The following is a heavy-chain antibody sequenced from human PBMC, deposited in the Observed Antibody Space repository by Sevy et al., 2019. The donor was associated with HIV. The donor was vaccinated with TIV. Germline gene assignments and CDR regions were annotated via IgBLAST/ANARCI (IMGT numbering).Heavy chain of an antibody. CDR1: GYTFADYY. D-gene: IGHD4-17*01. V-gene: IGHV1-2*02. J-gene: IGHJ6*02. CDR3: ARPTTMPTSDLYGMDV. CDR2: INPNDGVT. Sequence: ASVKVSCKASGYTFADYYIHWVRQAPGQGLEWMAWINPNDGVTNCAQRFQGGVTVTRDTSVSTAYMELRGLRYDDTAIYYCARPTTMPTSDLYGMDVWGQGTTVTVSS.